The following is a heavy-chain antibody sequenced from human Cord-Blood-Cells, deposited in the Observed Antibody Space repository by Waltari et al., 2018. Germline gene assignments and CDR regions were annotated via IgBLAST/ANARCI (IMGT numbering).Heavy chain of an antibody. D-gene: IGHD4-17*01. Sequence: QVQLQQWGAGLLKPSETLSLTCAVYGGSFSGYYWSWIRQPPGKGLGWIGEINHSGSTNASPALRGRVTISVDTSKNQFSLKRSAVTAADTAVYYCARGYGGNSRPDGWTYDWFDPWGQGTLVTVSS. V-gene: IGHV4-34*01. J-gene: IGHJ5*02. CDR1: GGSFSGYY. CDR2: INHSGST. CDR3: ARGYGGNSRPDGWTYDWFDP.